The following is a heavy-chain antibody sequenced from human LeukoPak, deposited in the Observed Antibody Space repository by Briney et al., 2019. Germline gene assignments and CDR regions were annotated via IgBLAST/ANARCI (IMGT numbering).Heavy chain of an antibody. Sequence: GGSLRLSCAASGFTFSSYSMNWVRQAPGKGLEWVSSISGGSTYIYQADSVKGRFTISRDNAKNSLYLQMNSLRAEDTAVYYCASSGYSDYWGQGTLVTVSS. CDR3: ASSGYSDY. D-gene: IGHD5-12*01. CDR2: ISGGSTYI. CDR1: GFTFSSYS. J-gene: IGHJ4*02. V-gene: IGHV3-21*01.